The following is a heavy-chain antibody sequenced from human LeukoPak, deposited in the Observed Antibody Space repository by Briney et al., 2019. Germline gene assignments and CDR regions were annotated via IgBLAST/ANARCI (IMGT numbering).Heavy chain of an antibody. J-gene: IGHJ4*02. CDR2: IRYDENDK. CDR3: AEGSYYAY. D-gene: IGHD1-26*01. V-gene: IGHV3-30*02. Sequence: GGSLRLYCAASGSTFSNYDMHWVRQAPGKGLEWVAFIRYDENDKYYADAVEGRFTISRDNSKNTLFLQMNSLTTDDTAVYYCAEGSYYAYWGQGTLVTVSS. CDR1: GSTFSNYD.